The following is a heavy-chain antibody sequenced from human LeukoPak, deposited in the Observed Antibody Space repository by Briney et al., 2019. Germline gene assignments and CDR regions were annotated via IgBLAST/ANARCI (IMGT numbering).Heavy chain of an antibody. Sequence: SETLSLTCTVSGGSISSSSYYWGWIRQPPGKGLEWIGSIFYSGTTYYNPSLKSRVTISVDTSKNQFSLKLSSVTAADTAVYYCARAHGAYCSGGSCSPIDWFDPWGQGTLVTVSS. CDR3: ARAHGAYCSGGSCSPIDWFDP. D-gene: IGHD2-15*01. CDR1: GGSISSSSYY. J-gene: IGHJ5*02. CDR2: IFYSGTT. V-gene: IGHV4-39*01.